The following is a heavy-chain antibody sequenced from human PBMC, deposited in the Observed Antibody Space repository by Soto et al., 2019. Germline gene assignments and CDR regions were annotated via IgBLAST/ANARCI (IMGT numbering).Heavy chain of an antibody. CDR2: ISYDGSNK. Sequence: QVQLVESGGGVVQPGRSLRLSCAASGFTFSSYGMHWVRQAPGKGLEWVAVISYDGSNKYYADSVKGRFTISRDNSKNTLYLQMNSLRAEDTAVSYCAKTPGPDYGDYEYYFDYWGQGTLVTVSS. D-gene: IGHD4-17*01. CDR3: AKTPGPDYGDYEYYFDY. CDR1: GFTFSSYG. J-gene: IGHJ4*02. V-gene: IGHV3-30*18.